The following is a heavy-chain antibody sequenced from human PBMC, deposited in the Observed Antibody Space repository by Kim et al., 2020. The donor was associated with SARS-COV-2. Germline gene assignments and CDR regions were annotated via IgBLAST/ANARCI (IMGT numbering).Heavy chain of an antibody. CDR1: GGSISSGGYS. J-gene: IGHJ4*02. CDR2: ITHSGST. V-gene: IGHV4-31*03. Sequence: SETLSLTCTVSGGSISSGGYSWTWIRQHPGKDLEWIGYITHSGSTYNNPSLKGRLSISVDTSKNQFSLKLSSVTAADTAVYYCACESARGEWEVFGYWGQGTLVTVSA. D-gene: IGHD1-26*01. CDR3: ACESARGEWEVFGY.